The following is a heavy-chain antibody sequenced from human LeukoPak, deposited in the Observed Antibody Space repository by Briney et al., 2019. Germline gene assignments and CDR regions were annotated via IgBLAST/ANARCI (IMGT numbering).Heavy chain of an antibody. CDR2: TSSGSSTI. CDR3: ARSWSSWDAFDI. D-gene: IGHD3-3*01. CDR1: GFAFDTYS. Sequence: GGSLRLSCVASGFAFDTYSMNWVRQAPGKGLEWLSCTSSGSSTIYYADSVKGRFTISRDNAKNSLYLQMNSLGAEDTAVYYCARSWSSWDAFDIWGQGTMVTVSS. J-gene: IGHJ3*02. V-gene: IGHV3-48*01.